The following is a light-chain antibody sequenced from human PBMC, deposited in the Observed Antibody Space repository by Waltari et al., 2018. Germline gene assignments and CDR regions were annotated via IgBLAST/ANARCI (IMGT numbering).Light chain of an antibody. Sequence: SALTHSPSVSGSPGHSLTISCTGTISHFAVFNYVSWYQHHPGNAPHLMSYDVSKRPSGVSIRFSGSKSGNTASLTISGLQAEDEADYYCSSYTSTWVFGGGTKLTVL. J-gene: IGLJ3*02. CDR3: SSYTSTWV. CDR1: ISHFAVFNY. V-gene: IGLV2-14*03. CDR2: DVS.